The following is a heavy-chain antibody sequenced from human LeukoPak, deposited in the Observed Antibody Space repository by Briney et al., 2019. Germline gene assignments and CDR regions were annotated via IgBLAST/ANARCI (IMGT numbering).Heavy chain of an antibody. V-gene: IGHV1-24*01. J-gene: IGHJ4*02. CDR3: ATDQSSGYYYFDY. D-gene: IGHD3-22*01. CDR2: FDPEDGET. CDR1: GYTLTELS. Sequence: GASVKVSCXVSGYTLTELSMHWVRQAPGKGLEWMGGFDPEDGETIYAQKFQGRVTMTEDTSTDTAYMELSSLRSEDTAVYYCATDQSSGYYYFDYWGQGTLVTVSS.